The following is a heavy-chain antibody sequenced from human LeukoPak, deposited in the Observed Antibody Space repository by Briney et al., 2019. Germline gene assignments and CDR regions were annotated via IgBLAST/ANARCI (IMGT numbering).Heavy chain of an antibody. CDR2: INPNSGCT. CDR1: XXTFXGYY. CDR3: ARLFSSGWPFDY. Sequence: XASXXTFXGYYMHWVRRAPGQGLEWMGWINPNSGCTNYAQKFQGRVTMTRDTAISTDYMELNRLRSDDTAVYYCARLFSSGWPFDYWGQGTLVTVSP. D-gene: IGHD6-19*01. J-gene: IGHJ4*02. V-gene: IGHV1-2*02.